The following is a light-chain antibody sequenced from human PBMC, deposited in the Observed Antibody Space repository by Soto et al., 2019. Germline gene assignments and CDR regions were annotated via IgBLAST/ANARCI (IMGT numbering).Light chain of an antibody. V-gene: IGKV4-1*01. CDR1: QSVLYSSNNKNY. CDR3: QQYYGSPIT. Sequence: DVVMAQSPDSLAVSLGERATINCKSSQSVLYSSNNKNYLAWYQQKPGQPPKLLIYWASTRESGVPDRLSGSGSGTDFTLTISSLQAEDVAVYYCQQYYGSPITFGQGTRLEIK. CDR2: WAS. J-gene: IGKJ5*01.